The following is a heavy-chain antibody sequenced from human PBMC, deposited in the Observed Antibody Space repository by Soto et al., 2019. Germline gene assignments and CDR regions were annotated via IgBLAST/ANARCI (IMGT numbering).Heavy chain of an antibody. J-gene: IGHJ6*02. CDR1: GFTFDDYA. CDR3: AKDRRLRAGRDV. CDR2: ISWNSGSI. Sequence: EVQLVESGGGLVQPGRSLRLSCAASGFTFDDYAMHWVRQAPGKGLEWVSGISWNSGSIGYADSVKGRFTISRDNAKNSLYLQMSSLIAADTALYYRAKDRRLRAGRDVWGQGTKVTVSS. D-gene: IGHD2-15*01. V-gene: IGHV3-9*01.